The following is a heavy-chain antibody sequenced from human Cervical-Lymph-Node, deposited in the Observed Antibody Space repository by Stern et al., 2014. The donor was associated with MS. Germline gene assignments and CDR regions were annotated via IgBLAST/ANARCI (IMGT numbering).Heavy chain of an antibody. V-gene: IGHV4-30-4*01. D-gene: IGHD3-22*01. CDR2: IYYNGNT. Sequence: QVQLQESGPGLVKPSPTLSLTCTVSGGTITSDDSYWTRIRPPQGHGLVWIVYIYYNGNTYYIPSLKSRLIISVDTSKNQFSLKLMSVTAADTAVYYCARDRTYYSFDYWGQGTLVTVSS. J-gene: IGHJ4*02. CDR1: GGTITSDDSY. CDR3: ARDRTYYSFDY.